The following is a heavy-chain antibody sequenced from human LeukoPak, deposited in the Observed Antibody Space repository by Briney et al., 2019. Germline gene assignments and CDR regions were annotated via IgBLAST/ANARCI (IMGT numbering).Heavy chain of an antibody. CDR3: ARHWSYSSSPTYFDY. V-gene: IGHV1-69*04. CDR1: GGTFSSYA. J-gene: IGHJ4*02. Sequence: SVKVSCKASGGTFSSYAISWVRQAPGQGLEWMGRIIPILGIANYAQKFQGRVTITADKSTSTAYMELSSLRSEDTAVYYCARHWSYSSSPTYFDYWGQGTLVTVSS. D-gene: IGHD6-6*01. CDR2: IIPILGIA.